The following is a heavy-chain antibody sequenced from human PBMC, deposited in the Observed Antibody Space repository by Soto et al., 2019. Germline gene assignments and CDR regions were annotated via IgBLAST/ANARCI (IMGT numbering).Heavy chain of an antibody. D-gene: IGHD1-26*01. CDR2: IYHNGST. Sequence: QVQLQQSGPGLVKPSQTLSPTCSVSGGCISSVGYYWSRIRQHPGKGLEWIAFIYHNGSTFYNPSFERRVTISVDTSQNQFSLNLTSVTAAETAVYFCARLCGGTYYAVDLWGPGTVVTVSS. J-gene: IGHJ4*02. V-gene: IGHV4-31*03. CDR3: ARLCGGTYYAVDL. CDR1: GGCISSVGYY.